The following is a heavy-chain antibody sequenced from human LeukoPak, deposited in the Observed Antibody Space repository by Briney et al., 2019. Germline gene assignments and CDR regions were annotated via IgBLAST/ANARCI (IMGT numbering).Heavy chain of an antibody. Sequence: SETLSLTCAVYGGFFSGYYWSWIRQPPGKGLEWVGEINHSGSTNYNPSLKSRVTISVDTSKNQFSLKLSSVTAADTAVYYCARRIYYGSGSYYNWFDPWGQGTLVTVSS. CDR1: GGFFSGYY. V-gene: IGHV4-34*01. CDR3: ARRIYYGSGSYYNWFDP. CDR2: INHSGST. J-gene: IGHJ5*02. D-gene: IGHD3-10*01.